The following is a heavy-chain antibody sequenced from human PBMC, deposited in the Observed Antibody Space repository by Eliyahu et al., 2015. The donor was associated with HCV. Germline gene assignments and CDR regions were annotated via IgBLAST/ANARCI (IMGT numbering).Heavy chain of an antibody. CDR1: GFIFSIYD. D-gene: IGHD2/OR15-2a*01. J-gene: IGHJ2*01. Sequence: EVQLLESGGALVQPGGSLRLSCAAXGFIFSIYDMSWVRLAPGKGPQWVSAISGNGGTTYADSVKGRFTASRDNTRNTLFLQMNSLRAEDTALYYCAKVLSSWYFDLWGRGTLVTVSS. CDR2: ISGNGGTT. V-gene: IGHV3-23*01. CDR3: AKVLSSWYFDL.